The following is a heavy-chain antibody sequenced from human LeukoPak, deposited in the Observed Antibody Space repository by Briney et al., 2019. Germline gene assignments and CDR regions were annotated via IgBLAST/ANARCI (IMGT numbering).Heavy chain of an antibody. CDR1: GFTFSSFA. CDR2: ITPSDGST. Sequence: GGSLRLSCAASGFTFSSFAMNWVRQAPGKGLEWVSVITPSDGSTYYSDSVRGRFTISRDNSKNTMYLQMNSLRAEDTAVYYCAKAQTMTMVTTVFYYGMDVWGQGTTVIVSS. V-gene: IGHV3-23*01. D-gene: IGHD4-17*01. J-gene: IGHJ6*02. CDR3: AKAQTMTMVTTVFYYGMDV.